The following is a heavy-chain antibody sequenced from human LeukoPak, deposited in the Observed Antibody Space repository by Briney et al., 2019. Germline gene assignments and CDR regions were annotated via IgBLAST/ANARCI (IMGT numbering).Heavy chain of an antibody. J-gene: IGHJ4*02. CDR3: ARDHMYYDILTGYLRGFDY. V-gene: IGHV4-39*07. Sequence: SETLSLTCTVSGGSISSSSYYWGWIRQPPGKGLEWIGSIYYSGSTYYNPSLKSRVTIPVDTSKNQFSLKLSSVTAADTAVYYCARDHMYYDILTGYLRGFDYWGQGTLVTVSS. CDR1: GGSISSSSYY. CDR2: IYYSGST. D-gene: IGHD3-9*01.